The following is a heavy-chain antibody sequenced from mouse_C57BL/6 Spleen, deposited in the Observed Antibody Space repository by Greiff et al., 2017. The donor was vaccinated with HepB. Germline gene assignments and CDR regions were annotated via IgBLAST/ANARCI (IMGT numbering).Heavy chain of an antibody. CDR2: IWSGGST. CDR1: GFSLTSYG. Sequence: QVQLQQSGPGLVQPSQSLSITCTVSGFSLTSYGVHWVRQSPGKGLEWLGVIWSGGSTDYNAAFISRLSISKDNSKSQVFFKMNSRQADDTAIYYCARKGTGRGFAYWGQGTLVTVSA. V-gene: IGHV2-2*01. D-gene: IGHD4-1*01. CDR3: ARKGTGRGFAY. J-gene: IGHJ3*01.